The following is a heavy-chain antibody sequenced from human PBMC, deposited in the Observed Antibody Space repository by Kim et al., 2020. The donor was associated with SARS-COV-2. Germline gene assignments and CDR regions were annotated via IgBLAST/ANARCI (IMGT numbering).Heavy chain of an antibody. D-gene: IGHD1-26*01. CDR1: GFTFSNYA. V-gene: IGHV3-23*01. J-gene: IGHJ4*02. CDR2: ISGSGRST. CDR3: AKSRTDTGSYCSDY. Sequence: GGSLRLSCAVSGFTFSNYAMSWVRQAPGKGLEWVSGISGSGRSTYYADSVKGRFTISRDNSRNTLYLQMNNLRADDTAVYYCAKSRTDTGSYCSDYWGQGTLVTVSS.